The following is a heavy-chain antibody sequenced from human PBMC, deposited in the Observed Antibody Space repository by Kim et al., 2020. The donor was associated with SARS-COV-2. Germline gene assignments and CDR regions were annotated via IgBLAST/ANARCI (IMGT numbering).Heavy chain of an antibody. J-gene: IGHJ4*02. D-gene: IGHD3-22*01. Sequence: SLTSRVTISVDTSKNQFSLKLSSVTAADTAVYYCARVMDYYDSSGSAFDYWGQGTLVTVSS. V-gene: IGHV4-59*12. CDR3: ARVMDYYDSSGSAFDY.